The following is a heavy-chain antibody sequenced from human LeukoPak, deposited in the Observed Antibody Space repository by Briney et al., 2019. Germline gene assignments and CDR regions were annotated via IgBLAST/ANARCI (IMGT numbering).Heavy chain of an antibody. D-gene: IGHD3-3*01. Sequence: GGSLRLSCAASGFTFSSYWMSWVRQAPGKGLEWVANIKQDGSEKYYVDSVKGRFTISRDSAKNSLYLQMNSLRAEDTAVYYCAREGSRAIFGVVTRGYFDYWGQGTLVTVSS. CDR2: IKQDGSEK. V-gene: IGHV3-7*01. J-gene: IGHJ4*02. CDR1: GFTFSSYW. CDR3: AREGSRAIFGVVTRGYFDY.